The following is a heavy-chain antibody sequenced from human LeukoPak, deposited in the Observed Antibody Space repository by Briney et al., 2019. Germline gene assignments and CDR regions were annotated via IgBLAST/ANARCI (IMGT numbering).Heavy chain of an antibody. CDR3: AKDSISSGWFQGDTTSFDY. V-gene: IGHV3-64*01. CDR2: ISSNGGST. D-gene: IGHD6-19*01. Sequence: GGSLRLSCAASGFTFSSYAMHWVRQAPGKGLEYVSAISSNGGSTYYANSVKGRFTISRDNSKNTLYLQMNSLRAEDTAVYYCAKDSISSGWFQGDTTSFDYWGQGTLVTVSS. J-gene: IGHJ4*02. CDR1: GFTFSSYA.